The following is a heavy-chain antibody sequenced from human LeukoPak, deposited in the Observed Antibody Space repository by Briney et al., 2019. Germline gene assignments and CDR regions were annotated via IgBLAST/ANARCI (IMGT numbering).Heavy chain of an antibody. Sequence: GGSLRLSCAASGFTFSSDAMSWGRQAPGKGLEWVSTISGSGGSTYYADSVKGRFTISRDNSKSTLYLQMNSLRAEDTAVYYCAKDEQGALYYGMDVWGKGTTVTVSS. D-gene: IGHD1/OR15-1a*01. CDR1: GFTFSSDA. J-gene: IGHJ6*04. CDR3: AKDEQGALYYGMDV. CDR2: ISGSGGST. V-gene: IGHV3-23*01.